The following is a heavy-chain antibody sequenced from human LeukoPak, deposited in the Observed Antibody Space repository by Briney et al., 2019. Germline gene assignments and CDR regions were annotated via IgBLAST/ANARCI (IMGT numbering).Heavy chain of an antibody. CDR2: MNPNSGNT. D-gene: IGHD6-25*01. Sequence: GASVKVSCKASGYTFTSYDINWVRQATGQGLEWMGWMNPNSGNTGYARKFQGRVTMTRNTSISTAYMELSSLRSEDTAVYYCARGSRLVFRGSHYYYYMDVWGKGTTVTVSS. CDR3: ARGSRLVFRGSHYYYYMDV. V-gene: IGHV1-8*01. CDR1: GYTFTSYD. J-gene: IGHJ6*03.